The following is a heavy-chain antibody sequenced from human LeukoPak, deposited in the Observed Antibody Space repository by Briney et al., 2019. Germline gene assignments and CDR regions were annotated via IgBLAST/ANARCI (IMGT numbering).Heavy chain of an antibody. Sequence: GGSLRLSCAASGFTFSSYGMHWVRQAPGKGLEWVAVISYDGSNKYYADSVKGRFTISRDNSKNTLYLQMNSLRAEDTAVYYCAKDYDFGYWGQGTLVTVSS. CDR2: ISYDGSNK. J-gene: IGHJ4*02. D-gene: IGHD5-12*01. V-gene: IGHV3-30*18. CDR3: AKDYDFGY. CDR1: GFTFSSYG.